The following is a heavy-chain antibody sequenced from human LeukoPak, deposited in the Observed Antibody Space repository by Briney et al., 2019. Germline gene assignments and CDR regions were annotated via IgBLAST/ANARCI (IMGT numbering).Heavy chain of an antibody. Sequence: SETLSLTCAVYGGSFSGYYWSWIRQPPGKGLEWIGEINHSGSTNYNPSLKSRVTISVDTSKNQFSLKLSSVTAADTAVYYCARARYSYGPLFDYWGQGTLATVSS. V-gene: IGHV4-34*01. CDR2: INHSGST. CDR1: GGSFSGYY. J-gene: IGHJ4*02. D-gene: IGHD5-18*01. CDR3: ARARYSYGPLFDY.